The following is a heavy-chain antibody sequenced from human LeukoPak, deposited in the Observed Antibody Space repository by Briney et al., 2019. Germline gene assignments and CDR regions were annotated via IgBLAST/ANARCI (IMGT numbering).Heavy chain of an antibody. CDR2: INHSGST. CDR3: AGGGRGEDIVVVVAATDFDY. V-gene: IGHV4-34*01. Sequence: SETLSLTCDVYGGSFSGYYWSWIRQPPGKGLEWIGEINHSGSTNYNPSLKSRVTISVDTSKHQFSLKLSSVTAADTAVYYCAGGGRGEDIVVVVAATDFDYWGQGTLVTVSS. CDR1: GGSFSGYY. J-gene: IGHJ4*02. D-gene: IGHD2-15*01.